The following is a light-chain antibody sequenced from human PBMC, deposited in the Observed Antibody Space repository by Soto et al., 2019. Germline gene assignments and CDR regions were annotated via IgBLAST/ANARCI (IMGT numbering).Light chain of an antibody. J-gene: IGKJ5*01. CDR2: GAS. V-gene: IGKV3-15*01. CDR1: QSVSSN. CDR3: QQYNTWRSIT. Sequence: EIVMTQSPATLSVSPGERATLSCRASQSVSSNLAWYQQKPGQAPRLLIYGASTRATGIPARFSGSGSGTEFTLTISSLQSEDFAVYYCQQYNTWRSITFGQGTRLESK.